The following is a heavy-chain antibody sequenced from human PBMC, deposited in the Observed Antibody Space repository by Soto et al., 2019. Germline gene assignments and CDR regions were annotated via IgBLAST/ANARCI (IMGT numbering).Heavy chain of an antibody. J-gene: IGHJ6*02. CDR3: ARDNPPENYVVGFYYYRMVL. Sequence: SENRSHTCTVSGGSIRSNSQLWTWIRQHPGQGLEWLGYISHSGTTYYSPSLKSRISMSLDTSRNQFSLKLTSVTAADTGVYYCARDNPPENYVVGFYYYRMVLSGPG. CDR2: ISHSGTT. D-gene: IGHD3-16*01. V-gene: IGHV4-31*03. CDR1: GGSIRSNSQL.